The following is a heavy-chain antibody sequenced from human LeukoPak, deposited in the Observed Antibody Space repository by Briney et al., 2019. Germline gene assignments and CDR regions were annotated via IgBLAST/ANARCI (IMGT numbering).Heavy chain of an antibody. V-gene: IGHV3-33*03. CDR3: ARTSPTSHFDF. CDR1: GFTFSSYG. Sequence: GGSLRLSCAASGFTFSSYGMHWVRQAPGKGLEWVAVIWYDGSNKYYADSVKGRFTISRDNARNTLYLQMNSLRAEDTALYYCARTSPTSHFDFWGQGTLVTVSS. D-gene: IGHD3-16*01. J-gene: IGHJ4*02. CDR2: IWYDGSNK.